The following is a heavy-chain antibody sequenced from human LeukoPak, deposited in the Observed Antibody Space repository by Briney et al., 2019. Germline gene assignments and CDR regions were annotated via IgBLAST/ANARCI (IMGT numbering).Heavy chain of an antibody. CDR1: GFTFSAYS. Sequence: GGSLRLSCAASGFTFSAYSMTWVRQAPGKGLEWVSSISSSSSYIYYADSLKGRFTISRDNSKSTLYLQMNSPRAEDTAVYYCAKEHNFDWLFCYDYWGQGILVTVSS. J-gene: IGHJ4*02. D-gene: IGHD3-9*01. CDR3: AKEHNFDWLFCYDY. V-gene: IGHV3-21*04. CDR2: ISSSSSYI.